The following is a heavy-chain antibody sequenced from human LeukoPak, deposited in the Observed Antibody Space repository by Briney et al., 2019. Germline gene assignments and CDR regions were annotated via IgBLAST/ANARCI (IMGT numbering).Heavy chain of an antibody. CDR3: ARDLADYYYGMDV. J-gene: IGHJ6*02. V-gene: IGHV4-59*01. CDR2: IYYSGST. CDR1: GASISSYY. Sequence: PSETLSLTCTVSGASISSYYWTWIRQPPGEGLEWIGYIYYSGSTNYNPSLKSRVTMSVDTSKNQFFLKLTSVTAADTAVYYCARDLADYYYGMDVWGQGTTVTVAS. D-gene: IGHD6-19*01.